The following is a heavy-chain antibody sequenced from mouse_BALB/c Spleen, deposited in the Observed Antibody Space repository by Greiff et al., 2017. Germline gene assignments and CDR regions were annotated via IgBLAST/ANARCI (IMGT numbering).Heavy chain of an antibody. Sequence: VQLQQPGAELVRPGASVKLSCKASGYTFTSYWINWVKQRPGQGLEWIGNIYPSDSYTNYNQKFKDKATLTVDKSSSTAYMQLSSPTSEDSAVYYCTRSSTVGYAMDYWGQGTSVTVSS. D-gene: IGHD1-1*01. CDR3: TRSSTVGYAMDY. J-gene: IGHJ4*01. CDR1: GYTFTSYW. CDR2: IYPSDSYT. V-gene: IGHV1-69*02.